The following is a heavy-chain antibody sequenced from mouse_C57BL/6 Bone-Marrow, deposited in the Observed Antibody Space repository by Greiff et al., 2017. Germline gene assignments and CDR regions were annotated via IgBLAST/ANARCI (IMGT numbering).Heavy chain of an antibody. V-gene: IGHV1-61*01. CDR3: ARWGWLLRAMDY. Sequence: QVQLQQPGAELVRPGSSVKLSCKASGYTFTSYWMDWVKQRPGQGLEWIGNIYPSDSETHYNQKFKDKATLTVDKSSSTAYMQLSSLTSEDSAVYYCARWGWLLRAMDYWGQGTSVTVSS. CDR1: GYTFTSYW. CDR2: IYPSDSET. J-gene: IGHJ4*01. D-gene: IGHD2-3*01.